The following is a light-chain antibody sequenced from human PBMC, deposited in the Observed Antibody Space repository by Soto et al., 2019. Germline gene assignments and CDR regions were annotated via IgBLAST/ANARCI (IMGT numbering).Light chain of an antibody. CDR3: QQYKSVSLLT. V-gene: IGKV1-5*03. CDR1: QSITTW. Sequence: DLPMTQSPSTLSASVGDRVTITCRASQSITTWLAWYQQKPGKAPKLLIYKASTLESGVPSRFSGSGSGTEFTLTISSLQPDDFATYYCQQYKSVSLLTFGGGTKVEIK. J-gene: IGKJ4*01. CDR2: KAS.